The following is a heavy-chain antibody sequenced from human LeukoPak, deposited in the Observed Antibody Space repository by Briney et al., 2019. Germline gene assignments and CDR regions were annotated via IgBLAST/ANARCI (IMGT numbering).Heavy chain of an antibody. CDR2: IYYSGST. Sequence: SETLSLTCTVSGGSISSSSYYWGWIRQPPGKGLEWIGSIYYSGSTYYNPSLKSRVTISVDTSKNQFSLKLSSVTAADTAVYYCARDHMYYYDSSGYYRFDPWGQGTLVTVSS. V-gene: IGHV4-39*07. CDR1: GGSISSSSYY. J-gene: IGHJ5*02. CDR3: ARDHMYYYDSSGYYRFDP. D-gene: IGHD3-22*01.